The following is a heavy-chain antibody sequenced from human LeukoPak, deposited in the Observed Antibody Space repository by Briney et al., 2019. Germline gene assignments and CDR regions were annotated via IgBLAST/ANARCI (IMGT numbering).Heavy chain of an antibody. CDR1: GGSSSGYY. Sequence: SETLSLTCAVYGGSSSGYYWSWIRQPPGKGLEWIGEINHSGSTNYNPSLKSRVTISVDKSKNQFSLKLSSVTAADTAVYYCARQEGPGPGIAAFLTDYWGQGTLVTVSS. CDR2: INHSGST. J-gene: IGHJ4*02. CDR3: ARQEGPGPGIAAFLTDY. D-gene: IGHD6-25*01. V-gene: IGHV4-34*01.